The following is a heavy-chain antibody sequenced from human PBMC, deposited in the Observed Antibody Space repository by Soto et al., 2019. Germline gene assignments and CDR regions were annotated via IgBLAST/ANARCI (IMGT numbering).Heavy chain of an antibody. CDR2: ISGSGGST. CDR3: AKTPFLEDYYDSSGYDDY. V-gene: IGHV3-23*01. D-gene: IGHD3-22*01. CDR1: GFTFSSYA. Sequence: GGSLRLSCAASGFTFSSYAMSWVRQAPGKGLEWVSAISGSGGSTYYADSVKGRFTISRDNSKDTLYLQMNSLRAEDTAVYYCAKTPFLEDYYDSSGYDDYWGQGTLVTVS. J-gene: IGHJ4*02.